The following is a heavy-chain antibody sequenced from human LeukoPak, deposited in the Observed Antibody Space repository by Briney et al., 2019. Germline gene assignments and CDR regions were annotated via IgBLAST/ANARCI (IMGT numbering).Heavy chain of an antibody. CDR2: ISSTSFIT. J-gene: IGHJ4*02. D-gene: IGHD5-12*01. Sequence: PGGSLRLSCATSGFTFSSFSMNWVRQAPGKGPEWVSYISSTSFITYYADSVKGRFTISRDNAKNSLYLQMNTLRAVDTAVYYCASEYSGSDYFDYWGQGTLVTVSS. CDR1: GFTFSSFS. V-gene: IGHV3-48*04. CDR3: ASEYSGSDYFDY.